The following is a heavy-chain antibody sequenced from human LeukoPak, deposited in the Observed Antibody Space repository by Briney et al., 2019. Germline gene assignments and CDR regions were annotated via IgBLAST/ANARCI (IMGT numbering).Heavy chain of an antibody. Sequence: ASVKVSCKASGGTFSSYAISWVRQAPGQGLEWMGRIIPIFGTANYAQKFQGRVTITTDESTSTAYMELGSLRSEDTAVYYCASARYSSGWYLEYFQHWGQGTLVTVSS. CDR2: IIPIFGTA. V-gene: IGHV1-69*05. D-gene: IGHD6-19*01. J-gene: IGHJ1*01. CDR3: ASARYSSGWYLEYFQH. CDR1: GGTFSSYA.